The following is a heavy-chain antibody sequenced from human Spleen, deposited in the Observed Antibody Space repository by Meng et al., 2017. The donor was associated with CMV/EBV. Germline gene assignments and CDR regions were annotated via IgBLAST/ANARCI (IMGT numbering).Heavy chain of an antibody. CDR1: GGSFSGYY. CDR2: INHSGST. CDR3: ARMGSLPAAGGYYYYGMDV. V-gene: IGHV4-34*01. J-gene: IGHJ6*02. D-gene: IGHD2-2*01. Sequence: GSLRLSCAVYGGSFSGYYWSWIRQPPGKGLEWIGEINHSGSTNYNPSLKSRVIISVDTSKNQFSLKLSSVTAADTAVYYCARMGSLPAAGGYYYYGMDVWGQGTTVTVSS.